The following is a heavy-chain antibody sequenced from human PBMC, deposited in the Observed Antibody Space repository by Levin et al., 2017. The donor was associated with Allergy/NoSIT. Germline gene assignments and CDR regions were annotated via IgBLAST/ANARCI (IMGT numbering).Heavy chain of an antibody. D-gene: IGHD3-22*01. CDR2: ISSNGVTT. J-gene: IGHJ4*02. CDR3: VKDLTMILGFDH. CDR1: GFTFSGYV. V-gene: IGHV3-64D*06. Sequence: SCSASGFTFSGYVLHWVRQAPGKGLEYLSAISSNGVTTYYADSVKGRFTISRDNSKDTLDLQMSSLRTEDTAVYYCVKDLTMILGFDHWGQGILVTVSS.